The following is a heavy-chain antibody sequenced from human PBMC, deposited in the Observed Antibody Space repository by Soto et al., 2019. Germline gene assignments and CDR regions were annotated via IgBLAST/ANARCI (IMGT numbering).Heavy chain of an antibody. J-gene: IGHJ4*02. V-gene: IGHV1-18*01. Sequence: QVQLVQSGPEVKKPGASVRVSCKASGYTFTSYGITWVRQAPGQGLEWMGWISAHNGNMNYAQKFQGRFTMTTDTSTSTAYMELRSLGFADTAVYFCARRWYNTGRHLNEFWGQGTLVSVSS. CDR3: ARRWYNTGRHLNEF. D-gene: IGHD1-20*01. CDR2: ISAHNGNM. CDR1: GYTFTSYG.